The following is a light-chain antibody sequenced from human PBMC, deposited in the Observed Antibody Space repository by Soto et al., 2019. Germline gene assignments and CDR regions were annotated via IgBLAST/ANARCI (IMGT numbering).Light chain of an antibody. CDR2: GAS. J-gene: IGKJ1*01. CDR1: QSVSSTY. CDR3: XQYGSSPWT. V-gene: IGKV3-20*01. Sequence: EIVLTQSPGTLSLSPGERATLSCRASQSVSSTYLAWYQQTPGQAPRLLIYGASSRATGIPDRFSGSGSGTXXXLXXXXLEPXDFAXXXXXQYGSSPWTFGQGTKVEIK.